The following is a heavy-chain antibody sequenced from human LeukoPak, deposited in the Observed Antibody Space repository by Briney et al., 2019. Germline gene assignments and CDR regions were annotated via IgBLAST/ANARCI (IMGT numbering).Heavy chain of an antibody. CDR1: GFTFSNHG. V-gene: IGHV3-33*01. Sequence: GRSLRLSCAVSGFTFSNHGMNWVRQAPGKGLEWVALIWYDGSQTHYADSVKGRFTISRDDSKNLVDLQMNSLRVEDTAVYYCARHYITGWFDYWGQGALVTVSS. J-gene: IGHJ4*02. CDR2: IWYDGSQT. CDR3: ARHYITGWFDY. D-gene: IGHD1-20*01.